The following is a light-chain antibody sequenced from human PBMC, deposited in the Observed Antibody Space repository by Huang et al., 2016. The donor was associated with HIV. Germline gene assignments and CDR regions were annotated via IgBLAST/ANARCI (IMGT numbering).Light chain of an antibody. CDR1: QSVSSSY. CDR2: GAS. V-gene: IGKV3-20*01. Sequence: EFVLTQSPGTLSLSPGERATLSCRASQSVSSSYLAWYQQKPGQAPRLLIYGASSRATGIPDRFSGSGSGTDFTLTISGLEPEDFAVYYCQQYGSSITFGQGTRLEIK. CDR3: QQYGSSIT. J-gene: IGKJ5*01.